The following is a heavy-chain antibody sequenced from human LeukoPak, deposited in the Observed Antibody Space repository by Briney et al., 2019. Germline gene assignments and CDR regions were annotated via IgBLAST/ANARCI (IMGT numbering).Heavy chain of an antibody. CDR1: GYTFTGYY. CDR2: INPNSGGT. Sequence: ASVKVSCKASGYTFTGYYMHWVRQAPRQGLEWMGWINPNSGGTNYAQKFQGRVTMTRDTSISTAYMELSRLRSDDTAVYYCATPNSSGYYCLDYWGQGTLVTVSS. CDR3: ATPNSSGYYCLDY. J-gene: IGHJ4*02. V-gene: IGHV1-2*02. D-gene: IGHD3-22*01.